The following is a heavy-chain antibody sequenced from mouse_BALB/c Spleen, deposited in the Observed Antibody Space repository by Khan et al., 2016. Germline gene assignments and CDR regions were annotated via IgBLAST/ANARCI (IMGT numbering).Heavy chain of an antibody. J-gene: IGHJ3*01. Sequence: QVQLQQSGAELMKPGASMKISCKATGYTFSNYWIEWVRQRPGHGLEWIGEILPGSGHTNCNEKFRGKATFTAETSSNTAYMKLSSLISEDSAVYYCARNSDSYWFAYWGQGTLVTVSA. CDR3: ARNSDSYWFAY. CDR1: GYTFSNYW. CDR2: ILPGSGHT. D-gene: IGHD2-12*01. V-gene: IGHV1-9*01.